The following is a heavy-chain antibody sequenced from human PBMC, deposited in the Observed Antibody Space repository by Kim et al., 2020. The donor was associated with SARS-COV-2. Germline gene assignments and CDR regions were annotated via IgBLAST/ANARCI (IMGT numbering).Heavy chain of an antibody. CDR3: ARVARGGYCSGGSCYSGVTGFDY. CDR1: GGSISSYY. J-gene: IGHJ4*02. D-gene: IGHD2-15*01. Sequence: SETLSLTCTVSGGSISSYYWSWIRQPPGKGLEWIGYIYYSGSTNYNPSLKSRVTISVDTSKNQFSLKLSSVTAADTAVYYCARVARGGYCSGGSCYSGVTGFDYWGQGTLVTVSS. CDR2: IYYSGST. V-gene: IGHV4-59*13.